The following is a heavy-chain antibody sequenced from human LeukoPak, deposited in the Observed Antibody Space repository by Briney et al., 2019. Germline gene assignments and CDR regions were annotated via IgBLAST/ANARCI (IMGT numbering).Heavy chain of an antibody. Sequence: GESLKLSCAASRFDLDDYTMHWVRQGPGEGLDWVSLISWDCVIAHYSDSGKGRFTISRNNSKNSLYLQINSLRTEDSALYYCAKEVSGGSYYEWVENWGQGTLVTVSS. CDR3: AKEVSGGSYYEWVEN. V-gene: IGHV3-43*01. CDR2: ISWDCVIA. J-gene: IGHJ4*02. CDR1: RFDLDDYT. D-gene: IGHD3-16*01.